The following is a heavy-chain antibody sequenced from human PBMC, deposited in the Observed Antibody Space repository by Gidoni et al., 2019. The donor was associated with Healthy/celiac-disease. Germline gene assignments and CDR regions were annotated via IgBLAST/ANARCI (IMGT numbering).Heavy chain of an antibody. CDR2: IYYSGST. D-gene: IGHD4-17*01. CDR3: ARGASDYGDPRAGAFDY. V-gene: IGHV4-39*01. Sequence: QLQLQESGPGLVKPSETLSLPCTVSGGSIRSSSYYWGWFRQPPGKGLEWIGSIYYSGSTYYNPSLKSRVTISVDTSKNQFSLKLSSVTAADTAVYYCARGASDYGDPRAGAFDYWGQGTLVTVSA. CDR1: GGSIRSSSYY. J-gene: IGHJ4*02.